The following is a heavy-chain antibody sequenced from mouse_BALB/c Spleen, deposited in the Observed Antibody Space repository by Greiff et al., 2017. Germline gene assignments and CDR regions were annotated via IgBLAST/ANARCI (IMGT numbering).Heavy chain of an antibody. J-gene: IGHJ1*01. CDR1: GYTFTDYE. Sequence: VQLQQSGAELVRPGASVTLSCKASGYTFTDYEMHWVKQTPVHGLEWIGAIDPETGGTAYNQKFKGKATLTADKSSSTAYMELRSLTSEDSAVYYCTRWDYYGSSHWYFDVWGAGTTVTVSS. CDR3: TRWDYYGSSHWYFDV. D-gene: IGHD1-1*01. V-gene: IGHV1-15*01. CDR2: IDPETGGT.